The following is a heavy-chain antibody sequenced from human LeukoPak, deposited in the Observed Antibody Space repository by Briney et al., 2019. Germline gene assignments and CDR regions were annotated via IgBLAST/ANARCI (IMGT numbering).Heavy chain of an antibody. CDR1: GGSFSGYY. Sequence: SETLSLTCAVYGGSFSGYYWSWIRQPPGKGLEWIGEINHSGSTNYNPSLKSRVTISVDTSKNHFSLKLSSVTAADTAVYYCARASGFGEFDYWGQGTLVTVSS. D-gene: IGHD3-10*01. CDR3: ARASGFGEFDY. J-gene: IGHJ4*02. V-gene: IGHV4-34*01. CDR2: INHSGST.